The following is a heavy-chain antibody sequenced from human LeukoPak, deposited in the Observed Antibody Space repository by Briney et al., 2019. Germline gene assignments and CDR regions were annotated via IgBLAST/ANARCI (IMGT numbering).Heavy chain of an antibody. V-gene: IGHV1-2*02. J-gene: IGHJ3*02. CDR1: GYTFTSYA. CDR3: ARDYAATIYQGAFDI. D-gene: IGHD5-24*01. CDR2: INPNSGGT. Sequence: EASVKVSCKASGYTFTSYAMNWVRQAPGQGLEWMGWINPNSGGTNYAQKFQGRVTMTRDTSISTAYMELSRLRSDDTAVYYCARDYAATIYQGAFDIWGQGTMVTVSS.